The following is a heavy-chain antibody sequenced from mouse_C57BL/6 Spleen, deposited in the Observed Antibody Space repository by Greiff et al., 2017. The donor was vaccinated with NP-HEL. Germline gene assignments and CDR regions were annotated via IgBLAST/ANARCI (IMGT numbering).Heavy chain of an antibody. D-gene: IGHD1-1*01. CDR2: IDPANGNT. Sequence: EVQLQQSVAELVRPGASVKLSCTASGFNIKNTYMHWVKQRPEQGLEWIGRIDPANGNTKYAPKFQGKATITADTSSNTAYLQLSSLTSEDTAIYYCARAPQIYYYGSSYDFDYWGQGTTLTVSS. CDR1: GFNIKNTY. V-gene: IGHV14-3*01. J-gene: IGHJ2*01. CDR3: ARAPQIYYYGSSYDFDY.